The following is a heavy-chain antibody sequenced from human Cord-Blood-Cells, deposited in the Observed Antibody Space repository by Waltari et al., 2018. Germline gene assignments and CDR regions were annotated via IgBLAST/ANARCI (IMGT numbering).Heavy chain of an antibody. Sequence: QVQLQESGPGLVKPSETLSLTCTVSGGSISSYYWSWIRQPPGKGLEWIGYIYDSGSTTYTPSLKSRVTISVDTSKNRFSRELGSVTAADTAVYYCASPSGSGSYYNAFDIWGQGTMVTVSS. V-gene: IGHV4-59*01. CDR1: GGSISSYY. J-gene: IGHJ3*02. CDR3: ASPSGSGSYYNAFDI. D-gene: IGHD3-10*01. CDR2: IYDSGST.